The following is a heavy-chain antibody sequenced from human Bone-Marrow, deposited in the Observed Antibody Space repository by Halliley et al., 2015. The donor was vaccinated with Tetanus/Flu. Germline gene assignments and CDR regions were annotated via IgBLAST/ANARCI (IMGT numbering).Heavy chain of an antibody. CDR1: GFSIGSGGYY. D-gene: IGHD3-10*01. CDR2: IYYSGTT. Sequence: LRLSCAVSGFSIGSGGYYWSWIRQHPGKGLEWIGYIYYSGTTYYNPSLKSRLTISVDTSKNQFSLKLSSVTAADTAVYFCARGHSYGSGSYYAQDWGQRTLVTVSS. CDR3: ARGHSYGSGSYYAQD. V-gene: IGHV4-31*02. J-gene: IGHJ4*02.